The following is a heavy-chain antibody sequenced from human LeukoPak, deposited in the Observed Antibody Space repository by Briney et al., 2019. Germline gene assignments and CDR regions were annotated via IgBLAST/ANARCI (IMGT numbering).Heavy chain of an antibody. D-gene: IGHD3-22*01. V-gene: IGHV4-39*07. CDR2: IYYSGST. CDR1: GGSISSSSYY. J-gene: IGHJ4*02. CDR3: ARVAFYYDSSGYTDY. Sequence: SETLSLTCTVSGGSISSSSYYWGWIRQPPGKGLEWIGSIYYSGSTYYNPSLKSRVTISVDTSKNQFSLKPSSVTAADTAVYYCARVAFYYDSSGYTDYWGQGTLVTVSS.